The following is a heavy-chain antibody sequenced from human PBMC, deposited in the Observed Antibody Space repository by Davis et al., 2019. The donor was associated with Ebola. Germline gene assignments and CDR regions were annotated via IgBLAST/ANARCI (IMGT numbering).Heavy chain of an antibody. V-gene: IGHV3-21*01. Sequence: GESLKISCAASAFTFSSYEMNWVRQAPGKGLEWVSSISSSSSYIYYADSVKGRFTISRDNAKNSLYLQMNSLRAEDTAVYYCARQAARPDYWGQGTLVTVSS. D-gene: IGHD6-6*01. CDR1: AFTFSSYE. J-gene: IGHJ4*02. CDR2: ISSSSSYI. CDR3: ARQAARPDY.